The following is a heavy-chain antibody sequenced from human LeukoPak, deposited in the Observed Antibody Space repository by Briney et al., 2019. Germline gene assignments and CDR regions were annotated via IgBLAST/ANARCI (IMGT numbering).Heavy chain of an antibody. J-gene: IGHJ4*02. D-gene: IGHD3-22*01. CDR1: RYTFTNYA. Sequence: ASVKVSCKASRYTFTNYAMNWVRQAPGQGLEWMGWINTNTGNPTYALDFTGRFVFSLDTSVSTAYLQISNLKAEDTAVYYCARDYHDSSGYHYRDYWGQGTLVTVSS. CDR2: INTNTGNP. CDR3: ARDYHDSSGYHYRDY. V-gene: IGHV7-4-1*02.